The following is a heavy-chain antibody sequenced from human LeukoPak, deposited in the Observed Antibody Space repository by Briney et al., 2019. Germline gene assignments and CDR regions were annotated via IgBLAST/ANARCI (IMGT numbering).Heavy chain of an antibody. V-gene: IGHV3-23*01. CDR2: ISGSGDRT. CDR3: AKGYYGSGSYGWFDY. J-gene: IGHJ4*02. Sequence: GGPLRLSCAASGFTFSSYAMSWVRQAPGKGLEWVSTISGSGDRTYYADSVKGRFTISRDNSKNTLFLHMNSLRAEDTAVYSCAKGYYGSGSYGWFDYWGQGTLVTVSS. D-gene: IGHD3-10*01. CDR1: GFTFSSYA.